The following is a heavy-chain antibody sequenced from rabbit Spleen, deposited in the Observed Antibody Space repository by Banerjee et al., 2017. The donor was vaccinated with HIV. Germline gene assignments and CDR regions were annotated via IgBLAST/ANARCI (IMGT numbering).Heavy chain of an antibody. Sequence: QSLEESGGDLVKPGASLTLTCTDSGVSFSISSYMCWVRQAPGKGLEWIACIDAGSSGFTYFATCAKGRFTISKTSSTTVTLQMTRLTAADTATYFCARDTASSFSSYGMDLWGPGTLVTVS. CDR2: IDAGSSGFT. J-gene: IGHJ6*01. V-gene: IGHV1S40*01. CDR1: GVSFSISSY. CDR3: ARDTASSFSSYGMDL. D-gene: IGHD8-1*01.